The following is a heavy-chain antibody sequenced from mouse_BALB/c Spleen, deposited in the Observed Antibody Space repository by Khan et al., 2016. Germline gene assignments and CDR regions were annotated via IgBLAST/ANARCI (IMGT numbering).Heavy chain of an antibody. CDR3: TQYGNFVGYFAY. J-gene: IGHJ2*01. CDR2: IDPANGDT. Sequence: EVQLQESGAELVKSGASVKLSCTASGFNIKNSFLHWVNQSPEQGLEWIGRIDPANGDTKYDPKFQGKATITADSSSNTAYLQLSSLTSEDKAVYYWTQYGNFVGYFAYWGQGTTLTVSS. V-gene: IGHV14-3*02. D-gene: IGHD2-10*02. CDR1: GFNIKNSF.